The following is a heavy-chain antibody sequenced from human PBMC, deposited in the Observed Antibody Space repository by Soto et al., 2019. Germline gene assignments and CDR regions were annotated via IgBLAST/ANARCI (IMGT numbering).Heavy chain of an antibody. V-gene: IGHV4-59*01. Sequence: QVQLQESGPGLERPSETLSLNCTVCGGPISSYYWSWIRQSPGKGLEWIGYIYYSGSTNYNPSLRSRVTISVDTAKNQFSRELSSVTAADTAVYYCARGSSGWPPRLDCWGQGTLVTVSS. CDR2: IYYSGST. D-gene: IGHD6-19*01. CDR3: ARGSSGWPPRLDC. CDR1: GGPISSYY. J-gene: IGHJ4*02.